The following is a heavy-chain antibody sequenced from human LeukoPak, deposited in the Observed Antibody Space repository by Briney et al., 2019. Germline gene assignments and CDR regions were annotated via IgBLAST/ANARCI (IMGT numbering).Heavy chain of an antibody. Sequence: PSETLSLTCTVSGGSISSYYWSWIRQPPGKGLEWIGYIYYSGSTNYNPSLKSRVTISVDTSKNQFSLKPSSVTAADTAVYYCARHAPTYYYDSSGYPLYYFDYWGQGTLVTVSS. V-gene: IGHV4-59*08. CDR1: GGSISSYY. D-gene: IGHD3-22*01. CDR3: ARHAPTYYYDSSGYPLYYFDY. J-gene: IGHJ4*02. CDR2: IYYSGST.